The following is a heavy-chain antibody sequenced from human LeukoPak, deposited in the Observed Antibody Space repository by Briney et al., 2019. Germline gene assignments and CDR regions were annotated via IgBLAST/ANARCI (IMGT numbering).Heavy chain of an antibody. D-gene: IGHD3-9*01. J-gene: IGHJ3*02. CDR2: ISYDGSNK. V-gene: IGHV3-30*04. CDR1: GFTFSSYA. CDR3: ARDHDILPGSSGDGDAFDI. Sequence: GGSLRLSCAASGFTFSSYAMHWVRQAPGKGLEWVAVISYDGSNKYYADSVKRRFTIPRDNSKNTLYLQMNSLRAQDTAVYYCARDHDILPGSSGDGDAFDIWGQGTMVTVSS.